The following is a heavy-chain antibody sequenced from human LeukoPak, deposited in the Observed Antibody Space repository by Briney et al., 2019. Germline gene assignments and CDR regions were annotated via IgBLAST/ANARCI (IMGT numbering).Heavy chain of an antibody. Sequence: ASVKVSCKASGYTFTSYYMHWVRQAPGQGLEWMGIINPSGGSTTYAQKFQGRVTMTRDTSISTAYMELSRLRSDDTAVYYCARDSVDTAVGDWGQGTLVTVSS. J-gene: IGHJ4*02. CDR1: GYTFTSYY. CDR3: ARDSVDTAVGD. V-gene: IGHV1-46*01. CDR2: INPSGGST. D-gene: IGHD5-18*01.